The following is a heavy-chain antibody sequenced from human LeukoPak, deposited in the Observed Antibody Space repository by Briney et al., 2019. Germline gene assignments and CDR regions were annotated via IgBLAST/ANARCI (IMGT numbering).Heavy chain of an antibody. CDR3: ARDPGSGYYSNNFDY. V-gene: IGHV1-2*02. D-gene: IGHD3-22*01. CDR1: GYTFTDYY. J-gene: IGHJ4*02. CDR2: INPNSGGT. Sequence: ASVKVSCKASGYTFTDYYMHWVRQAPGQGLGWMGWINPNSGGTNYAQNFQGRVTMTRDTSISTAYMQLSRLRSDDTAVYYCARDPGSGYYSNNFDYWGQGTLVTVSS.